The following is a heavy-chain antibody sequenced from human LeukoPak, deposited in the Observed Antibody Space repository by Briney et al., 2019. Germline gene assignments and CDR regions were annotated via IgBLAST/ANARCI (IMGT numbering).Heavy chain of an antibody. CDR1: GFTFSSYS. J-gene: IGHJ5*02. CDR2: ISSSSSYI. Sequence: GGSLRLSCAASGFTFSSYSMNWVRQAPGKGLEWVSSISSSSSYIYYADSVKGRFTISRDNAKNSLYLQMNSLRAEDTAVYYCASSPRPGDHHHWGQGTLVTVSS. V-gene: IGHV3-21*01. CDR3: ASSPRPGDHHH. D-gene: IGHD1-14*01.